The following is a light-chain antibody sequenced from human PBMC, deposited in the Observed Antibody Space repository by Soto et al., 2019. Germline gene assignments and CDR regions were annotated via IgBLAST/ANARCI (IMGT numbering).Light chain of an antibody. J-gene: IGKJ1*01. CDR2: GAS. CDR1: QSVSSSY. V-gene: IGKV3-20*01. CDR3: QQYGSSSWT. Sequence: EIVLTQSPGTLSLSPGERATLSCRASQSVSSSYLARYQQKPGQAPRLLIYGASSRATGIPDRFSGSGSGTDFTLTISRLEPEVFAVYYCQQYGSSSWTFGQGTKVEIK.